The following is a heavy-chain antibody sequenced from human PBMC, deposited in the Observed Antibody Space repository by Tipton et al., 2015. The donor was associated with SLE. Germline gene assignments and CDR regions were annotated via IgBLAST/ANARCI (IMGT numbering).Heavy chain of an antibody. D-gene: IGHD3-10*01. V-gene: IGHV4-38-2*02. CDR2: IYGSGSS. CDR3: ARDPPSSYYYGMDV. CDR1: GYSISSGYY. Sequence: TLSLTCAVSGYSISSGYYWGWIRQPPGKGLEWIGSIYGSGSSYYNPSLWSRVTISVDTSKNQFSLKLSSVTAADTAVYFCARDPPSSYYYGMDVWGRGATVTVSS. J-gene: IGHJ6*02.